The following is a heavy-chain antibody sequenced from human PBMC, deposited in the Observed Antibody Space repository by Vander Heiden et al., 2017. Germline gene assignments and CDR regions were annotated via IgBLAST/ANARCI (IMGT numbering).Heavy chain of an antibody. D-gene: IGHD3-22*01. CDR1: GFTFSSYG. V-gene: IGHV3-33*01. CDR3: AREYWDSSPYYYGMDV. CDR2: IWYDGSNK. Sequence: QVQLVESGGGVVQPGRSLRLSCAASGFTFSSYGMHWVRQAPAKGLEWVAVIWYDGSNKYYADSVKGRFTISRDNSKNTLYLQMNSLRAEDTAVYYCAREYWDSSPYYYGMDVWGQGTTVTVSS. J-gene: IGHJ6*02.